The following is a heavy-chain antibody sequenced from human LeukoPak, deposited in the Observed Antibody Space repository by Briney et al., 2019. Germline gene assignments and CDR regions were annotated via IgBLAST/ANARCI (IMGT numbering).Heavy chain of an antibody. CDR3: ARGADIVVVPAAIPWFDP. D-gene: IGHD2-2*02. V-gene: IGHV4-30-4*08. CDR2: IYYSGST. CDR1: GGSISSGDYY. Sequence: PSQTLSLTCTVSGGSISSGDYYWSWIRQPPGKGLEWIGYIYYSGSTYYNPSLKSRVTISVDTSKNQFSLKLSSVTAADTAVYYCARGADIVVVPAAIPWFDPWGQGTLVTVSS. J-gene: IGHJ5*02.